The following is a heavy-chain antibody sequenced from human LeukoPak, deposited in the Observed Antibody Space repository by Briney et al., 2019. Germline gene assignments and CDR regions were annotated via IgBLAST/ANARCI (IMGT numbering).Heavy chain of an antibody. Sequence: SETLSLTCTVSGGSISSSSCYWGWIRQPPGKGLEWIGSIYYSGSTYYNPSLKSRVTISVDTSKNQFSLKLSSVTAADTAVYYCASNGGFGELSAWGQGTLVTVSS. CDR2: IYYSGST. J-gene: IGHJ5*02. CDR1: GGSISSSSCY. D-gene: IGHD3-10*01. V-gene: IGHV4-39*07. CDR3: ASNGGFGELSA.